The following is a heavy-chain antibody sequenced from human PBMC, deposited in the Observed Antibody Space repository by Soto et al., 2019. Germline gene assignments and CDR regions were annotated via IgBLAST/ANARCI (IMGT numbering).Heavy chain of an antibody. J-gene: IGHJ3*02. CDR2: IYYSGST. D-gene: IGHD3-22*01. CDR3: ARNVANYYASSGYYLFAFDI. Sequence: QVQLQESGPGLVKPSQTLSLTCTVSGGSISSGGYYWSWIRQHPGKGLEWIGYIYYSGSTYYNPSPKSRVTFSVDTSKNQFSLKLSSVTAADTAVYYCARNVANYYASSGYYLFAFDIWGQGTMVTVSS. CDR1: GGSISSGGYY. V-gene: IGHV4-31*03.